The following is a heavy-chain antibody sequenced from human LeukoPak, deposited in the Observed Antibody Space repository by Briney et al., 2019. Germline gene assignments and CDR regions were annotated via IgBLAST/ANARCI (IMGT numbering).Heavy chain of an antibody. J-gene: IGHJ3*02. CDR3: AKDSPPYYDSSGYSDAFDI. D-gene: IGHD3-22*01. CDR2: IYYSGST. Sequence: PSETLSLTCTVSGGSISSGGYYWSWIRQHPGKGLEWIGYIYYSGSTYYNPSLKSRVTISVDTSKNQFSLKLSSVTAADTAVYYCAKDSPPYYDSSGYSDAFDIWGQGTMVTVSS. V-gene: IGHV4-31*03. CDR1: GGSISSGGYY.